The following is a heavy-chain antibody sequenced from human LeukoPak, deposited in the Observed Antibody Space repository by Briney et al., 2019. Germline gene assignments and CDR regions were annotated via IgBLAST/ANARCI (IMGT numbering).Heavy chain of an antibody. CDR3: ARVLDWNYKPYDY. CDR2: INPNSGGT. Sequence: ASVKVSCKVSGYTLTELSMHWVRQAPGQGLEWMGWINPNSGGTNYAQKFQGRVTMTRDTSISTAYMELSRLRSDDTAVYYCARVLDWNYKPYDYWGQGTLVTVSS. J-gene: IGHJ4*02. CDR1: GYTLTELS. V-gene: IGHV1-2*02. D-gene: IGHD1-7*01.